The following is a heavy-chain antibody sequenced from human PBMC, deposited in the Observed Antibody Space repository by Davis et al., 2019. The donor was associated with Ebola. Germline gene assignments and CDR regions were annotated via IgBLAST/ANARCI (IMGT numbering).Heavy chain of an antibody. CDR3: ARAQFPTTSDH. D-gene: IGHD1-1*01. CDR1: GYTFIHYG. J-gene: IGHJ4*02. V-gene: IGHV1-18*04. Sequence: VSSNPSGYTFIHYGITWVRQPPAQGLEWVVRINPHNGNPNYAQNVQGRVTMTTHTSTSTAYVEVGSLRSDDTAVFYCARAQFPTTSDHWGQGTLVTVSS. CDR2: INPHNGNP.